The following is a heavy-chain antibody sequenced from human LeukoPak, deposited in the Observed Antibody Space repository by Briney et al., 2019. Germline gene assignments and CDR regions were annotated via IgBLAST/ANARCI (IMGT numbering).Heavy chain of an antibody. V-gene: IGHV1-69*04. Sequence: GASVKVSCKASGGTFSSYAISWVRQAPGQGLEWMGRIIPILGIANYAQKFQGRVTITADKSTSTAYMELSSLRSEDTAVYYCARVELRQQLPAGRWGQGTLVTVSS. D-gene: IGHD6-13*01. CDR3: ARVELRQQLPAGR. J-gene: IGHJ4*02. CDR1: GGTFSSYA. CDR2: IIPILGIA.